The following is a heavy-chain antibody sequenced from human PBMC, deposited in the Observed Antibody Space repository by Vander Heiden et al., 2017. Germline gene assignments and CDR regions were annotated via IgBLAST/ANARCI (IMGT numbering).Heavy chain of an antibody. CDR2: IWYDGSNK. Sequence: GFTFSSYGMHWVRQAPGKGLEWVAVIWYDGSNKYYADSVKGRVTISRDNSKNTLYLQMNSLRAEETAVYYCARDLDLRIGGSYPYYFDYWGQGTLVTVSS. J-gene: IGHJ4*02. CDR1: GFTFSSYG. D-gene: IGHD1-26*01. CDR3: ARDLDLRIGGSYPYYFDY. V-gene: IGHV3-33*01.